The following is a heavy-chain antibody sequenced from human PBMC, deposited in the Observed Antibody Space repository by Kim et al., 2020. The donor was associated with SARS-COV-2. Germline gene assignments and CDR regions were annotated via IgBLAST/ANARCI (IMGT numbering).Heavy chain of an antibody. D-gene: IGHD6-13*01. J-gene: IGHJ6*03. CDR1: GFTFSSYA. CDR3: AKDGQQLDKYYYYYMDV. Sequence: GGSLRLSCAASGFTFSSYAMSWVRQAPGKGLEWVSAISGSGGSTYYADSVKGRFTISRDNSKNTLYLQMNSLRAEDTAVYYCAKDGQQLDKYYYYYMDVWGKGTTVTVSS. CDR2: ISGSGGST. V-gene: IGHV3-23*01.